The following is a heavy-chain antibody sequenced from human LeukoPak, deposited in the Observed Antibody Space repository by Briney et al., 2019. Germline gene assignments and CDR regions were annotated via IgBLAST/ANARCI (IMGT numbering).Heavy chain of an antibody. D-gene: IGHD3-10*01. CDR3: AKDAGVSRLLWFGELDP. CDR1: GFIFSSYA. V-gene: IGHV3-23*01. Sequence: GGSLRLSCAASGFIFSSYAMMWVRQAPGKGLEWVSSITGGGDGTYYADSVEGRFAISRDNSKNTLYLHMNSLRAEDTAVYYCAKDAGVSRLLWFGELDPWGQGTLVTVSS. J-gene: IGHJ5*02. CDR2: ITGGGDGT.